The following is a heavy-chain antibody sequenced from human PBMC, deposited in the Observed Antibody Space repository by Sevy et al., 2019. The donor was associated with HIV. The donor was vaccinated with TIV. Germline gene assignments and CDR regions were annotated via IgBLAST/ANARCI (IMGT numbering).Heavy chain of an antibody. CDR2: IYYSGST. Sequence: SETLSLTCTVSGGSISSYYWSWIRQPPGKGLEWIGYIYYSGSTNYNPSLKSRVTISVDTSKNQFSLKLSSVTAADTVVYYCARGGYYYGSGSFDIWGQGTMVTVSS. D-gene: IGHD3-10*01. CDR1: GGSISSYY. V-gene: IGHV4-59*01. CDR3: ARGGYYYGSGSFDI. J-gene: IGHJ3*02.